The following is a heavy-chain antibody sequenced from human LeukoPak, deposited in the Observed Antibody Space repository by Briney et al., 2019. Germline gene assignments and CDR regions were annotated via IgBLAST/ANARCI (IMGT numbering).Heavy chain of an antibody. D-gene: IGHD1-26*01. CDR1: GYTFTSYG. CDR2: ISAYNGNT. Sequence: ASVKVSCKASGYTFTSYGISWVRQAPGQGLEWMGWISAYNGNTNYAQKLQGRVTMTTDTSTSTAYMELRSLRSDDTAVYSCAKDRLGALLYFDSWGQGTLVTVSS. J-gene: IGHJ4*02. CDR3: AKDRLGALLYFDS. V-gene: IGHV1-18*01.